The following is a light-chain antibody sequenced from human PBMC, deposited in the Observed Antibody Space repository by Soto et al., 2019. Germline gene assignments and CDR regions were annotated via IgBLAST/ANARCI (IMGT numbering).Light chain of an antibody. CDR2: GNS. CDR1: SSNIGAGYD. Sequence: QSVLTQPPSVSGAPGQRVTISCTGSSSNIGAGYDVHWYQQLPGTAPKLLIYGNSNRPSGVPHRFSGSKSGTSASLAITGLQAEDEADYYCQSYDSSHVVFGGGTKLTVL. J-gene: IGLJ2*01. CDR3: QSYDSSHVV. V-gene: IGLV1-40*01.